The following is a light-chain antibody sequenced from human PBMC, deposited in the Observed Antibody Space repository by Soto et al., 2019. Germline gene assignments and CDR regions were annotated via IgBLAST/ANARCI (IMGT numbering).Light chain of an antibody. CDR1: QDISNY. CDR3: QQYNNLPLT. V-gene: IGKV1-33*01. J-gene: IGKJ4*01. Sequence: DIQMTQSPSSLSASVGDRVTITCQASQDISNYLNWYHQKPGKAPKLLIYDASNLEPGVPSRFSGSGSGTDFTFTISSLQPEDFATYYCQQYNNLPLTFGGGTKVEIK. CDR2: DAS.